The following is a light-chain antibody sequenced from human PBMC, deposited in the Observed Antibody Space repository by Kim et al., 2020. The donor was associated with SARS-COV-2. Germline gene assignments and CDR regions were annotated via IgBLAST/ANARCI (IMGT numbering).Light chain of an antibody. J-gene: IGKJ1*01. V-gene: IGKV3-20*01. CDR2: GAY. CDR3: QQYGSSPPWT. CDR1: QSVSSSY. Sequence: PGERATHSRRTSQSVSSSYLAWHQQKPGQAPRLLIYGAYSRATGIPDRFSGSGSGTDFTLTISRLEPEDFAVYYCQQYGSSPPWTFGQGTKVDIK.